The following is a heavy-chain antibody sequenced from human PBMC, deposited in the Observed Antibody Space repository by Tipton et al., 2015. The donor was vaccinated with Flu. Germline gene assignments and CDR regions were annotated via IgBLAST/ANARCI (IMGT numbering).Heavy chain of an antibody. V-gene: IGHV4-59*08. CDR3: ARRDYSNYVSDPKSWFDP. CDR1: DDSITYYY. J-gene: IGHJ5*02. CDR2: GSRPGST. D-gene: IGHD4-11*01. Sequence: TLSLTCTVSDDSITYYYWSWIRQFPGKGLEWIGTGSRPGSTVYNPSLKSRVTMSIDTSKNQFSLNMKSVTAADMAVYYCARRDYSNYVSDPKSWFDPWCQGTLVAVSS.